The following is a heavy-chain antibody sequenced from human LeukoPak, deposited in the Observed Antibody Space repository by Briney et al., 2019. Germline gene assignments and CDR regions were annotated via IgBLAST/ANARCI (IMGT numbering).Heavy chain of an antibody. CDR3: ARRAGNSGYFSDAFDI. V-gene: IGHV5-51*01. Sequence: GESLKISCKGSGYSFTSYWIAWVRQMPWKGLEWMGIIYPGDSTTRYSPSFQGQVTISADKSITTAYLQWSSLKASDTAMFYCARRAGNSGYFSDAFDIWGQGTMVTVSS. CDR2: IYPGDSTT. J-gene: IGHJ3*02. D-gene: IGHD3-22*01. CDR1: GYSFTSYW.